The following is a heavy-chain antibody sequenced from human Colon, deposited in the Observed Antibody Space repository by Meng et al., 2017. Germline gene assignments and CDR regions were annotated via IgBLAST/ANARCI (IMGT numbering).Heavy chain of an antibody. CDR1: GYTFNNYP. CDR3: ARKGGFCDSDCYYLDF. CDR2: ITPTSGTS. J-gene: IGHJ4*02. V-gene: IGHV1-69*06. D-gene: IGHD2-21*02. Sequence: QLQLGQSGAEVKKPGSSVKVSCKADGYTFNNYPINWVRQAPGQGLEWMGAITPTSGTSNYAQTFQGRVTFIADKSTNTAYMELNSLKSEDTAVYYCARKGGFCDSDCYYLDFWGQGTLVTVSS.